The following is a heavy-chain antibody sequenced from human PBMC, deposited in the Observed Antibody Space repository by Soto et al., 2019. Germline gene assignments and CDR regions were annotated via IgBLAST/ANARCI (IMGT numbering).Heavy chain of an antibody. Sequence: EVQLVESGGGLVQPGGSQRLSCAASGFTFADYAMHWVRQAPGKGLEGVSGISWNSGRIAYADSVKGRFTISRDNAKNSLYLQMNSLRAEDTALYYCAKDKATGTALTYYGMDVWGQGTTVTVSS. V-gene: IGHV3-9*01. CDR3: AKDKATGTALTYYGMDV. J-gene: IGHJ6*02. D-gene: IGHD1-1*01. CDR1: GFTFADYA. CDR2: ISWNSGRI.